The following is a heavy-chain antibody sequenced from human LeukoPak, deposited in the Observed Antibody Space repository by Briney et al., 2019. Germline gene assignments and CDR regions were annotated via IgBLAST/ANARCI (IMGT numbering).Heavy chain of an antibody. Sequence: PSQTLSLTCTVSGGSISSGDYYWSWIRQPPGKGLEWIGYIYYSGSTYYNPSPKSRVTISVDTSKNQFSLKLSSATAADTAVYYCARGLVSGSYYGVDYFDYWGQGTLVTVSS. CDR2: IYYSGST. J-gene: IGHJ4*02. CDR1: GGSISSGDYY. V-gene: IGHV4-30-4*01. CDR3: ARGLVSGSYYGVDYFDY. D-gene: IGHD1-26*01.